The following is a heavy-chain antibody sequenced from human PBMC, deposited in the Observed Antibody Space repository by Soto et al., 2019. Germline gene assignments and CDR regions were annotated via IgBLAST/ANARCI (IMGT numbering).Heavy chain of an antibody. CDR3: AKDRGIYSSGYWDAFDI. D-gene: IGHD6-19*01. J-gene: IGHJ3*02. CDR2: ISYDGSNK. Sequence: PGGSLRLSCAASGFTFSSYGMHWVRQATGKGLEWVAVISYDGSNKYYADSVKGRFTISRDNSKNTLYLQMNSLRAEDTAVYYCAKDRGIYSSGYWDAFDIWGQGTMVTVSS. CDR1: GFTFSSYG. V-gene: IGHV3-30*18.